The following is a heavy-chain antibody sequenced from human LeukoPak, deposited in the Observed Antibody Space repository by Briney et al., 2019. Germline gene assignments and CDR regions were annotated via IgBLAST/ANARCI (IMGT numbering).Heavy chain of an antibody. J-gene: IGHJ4*02. CDR3: ARGPIAAAGTPPDY. V-gene: IGHV4-59*01. CDR1: GDSISSYY. CDR2: IYYTGST. D-gene: IGHD6-13*01. Sequence: SETLSLTCTVSGDSISSYYWNWIRQPPGKGLEWIGYIYYTGSTNYNPSLKSRVTISVDTSKNQFSLKLSSVTAADTAVYYCARGPIAAAGTPPDYWGQGTLVTVSS.